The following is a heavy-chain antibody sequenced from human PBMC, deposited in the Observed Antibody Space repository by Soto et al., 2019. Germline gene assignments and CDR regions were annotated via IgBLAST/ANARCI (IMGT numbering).Heavy chain of an antibody. CDR3: ARFDSRDYGDVAKG. CDR2: ISSSSSYI. V-gene: IGHV3-21*01. D-gene: IGHD4-17*01. CDR1: GFTFSSYS. J-gene: IGHJ3*01. Sequence: EVQLVESGGGLVKPGGSLRLSCAASGFTFSSYSMNWVRQAPGKGLEWVSSISSSSSYIYYADSVKGRFTISRDNAKNSLYLQMNSLRAEDTAVYYCARFDSRDYGDVAKGWGQGTMVTVSS.